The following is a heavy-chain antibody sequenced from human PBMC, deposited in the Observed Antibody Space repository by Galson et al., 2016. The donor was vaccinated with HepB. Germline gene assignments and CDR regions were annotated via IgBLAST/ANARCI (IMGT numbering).Heavy chain of an antibody. CDR3: AKDFMGESADADY. CDR1: GFTFSNYG. Sequence: SLRLSCAASGFTFSNYGMHWVRQAPGKGLEWVALISHDINTKYYTASVKGRFTISRDNSKKMVYLQMDSLRDEDTATYYCAKDFMGESADADYWGQGTLVTVSS. D-gene: IGHD3-16*01. V-gene: IGHV3-30*18. CDR2: ISHDINTK. J-gene: IGHJ4*02.